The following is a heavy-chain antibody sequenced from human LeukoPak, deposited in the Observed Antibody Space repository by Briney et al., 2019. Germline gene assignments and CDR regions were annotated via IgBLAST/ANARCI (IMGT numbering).Heavy chain of an antibody. J-gene: IGHJ4*02. D-gene: IGHD3-3*01. Sequence: PSETLSLTCTVSGGSISSYYWSWIRQPPGKGLEWIGYIYYSGSTNYNPSLKSRVTISVDTSKNQFSLKLSSVTAADTAVYYCAREKGDFWSGYADYWGQGTLVTVSS. CDR2: IYYSGST. V-gene: IGHV4-59*01. CDR3: AREKGDFWSGYADY. CDR1: GGSISSYY.